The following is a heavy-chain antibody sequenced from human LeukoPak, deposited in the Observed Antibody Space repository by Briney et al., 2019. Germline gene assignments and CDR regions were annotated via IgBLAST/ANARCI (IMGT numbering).Heavy chain of an antibody. J-gene: IGHJ6*03. CDR2: IYSSGST. V-gene: IGHV4-61*02. Sequence: SQTLSLTCTVSGGSISSGSYYWSWIRQPAGKGLGWIGRIYSSGSTNYNPSLKSRVTISLDTSKNQFSLKLSSVTAADTAVYYCAGLYSSSSIYYYYYMDVWGKGTTVTVSS. CDR3: AGLYSSSSIYYYYYMDV. D-gene: IGHD6-6*01. CDR1: GGSISSGSYY.